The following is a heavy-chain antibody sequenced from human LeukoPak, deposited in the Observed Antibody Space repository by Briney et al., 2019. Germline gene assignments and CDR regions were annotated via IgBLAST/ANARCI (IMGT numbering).Heavy chain of an antibody. Sequence: RVLRRRSCTDSRATCRASAKLWVRQAPGKGLEYVSGISGNGRSTFYANSVKGRFTVSRDNSKDTLYLQMGSLRAEDMAVYYCTRDIGRLRGDAFDIWGQGTMVTVSS. CDR3: TRDIGRLRGDAFDI. D-gene: IGHD2-15*01. V-gene: IGHV3-64*01. CDR2: ISGNGRST. CDR1: RATCRASA. J-gene: IGHJ3*02.